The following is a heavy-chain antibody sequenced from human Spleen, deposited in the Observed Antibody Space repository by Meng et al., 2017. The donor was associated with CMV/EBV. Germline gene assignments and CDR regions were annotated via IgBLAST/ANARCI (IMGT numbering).Heavy chain of an antibody. CDR1: CVSCSGGK. CDR3: ASASTAARPYDY. Sequence: CAGCCVSCSGGKRSGRHAPPGEGVGWTGKSSHSGSTNYNPSVKSRVTISVDTSKNPLSLKLSSVTAADTAVYYCASASTAARPYDYWGQGTLVTVSS. D-gene: IGHD6-6*01. J-gene: IGHJ4*02. V-gene: IGHV4-34*01. CDR2: SSHSGST.